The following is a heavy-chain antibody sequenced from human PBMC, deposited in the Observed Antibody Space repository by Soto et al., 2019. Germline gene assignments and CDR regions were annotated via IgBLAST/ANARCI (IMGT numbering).Heavy chain of an antibody. V-gene: IGHV1-24*01. CDR2: FDPEDGET. J-gene: IGHJ6*02. Sequence: ASVKVSCKVSGYTLTELSMHWVRQAPGKGLEWMGGFDPEDGETIYAQKFQGRVTMTEDTSTDTAYMELSSLRSEDMAVYYCATPYSSSWHYYYYGMDVWGQGTTVTVSS. D-gene: IGHD6-13*01. CDR3: ATPYSSSWHYYYYGMDV. CDR1: GYTLTELS.